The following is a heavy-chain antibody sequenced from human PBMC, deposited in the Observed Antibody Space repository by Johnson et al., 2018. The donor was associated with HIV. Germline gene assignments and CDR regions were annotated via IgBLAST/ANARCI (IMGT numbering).Heavy chain of an antibody. D-gene: IGHD3-10*01. CDR3: ARDPIAFRNYYGSGSGFDI. CDR1: GFTVSSNY. Sequence: VQLVESGGGVVQPGRSLRLSCGVSGFTVSSNYMSWVRQAPGKGLEWVSVIYSGGSTSYADSVKGRFTISRDNSKNTLFLQMNSLRPEDTAVYHCARDPIAFRNYYGSGSGFDIWGQGTMVTVSS. J-gene: IGHJ3*02. V-gene: IGHV3-66*02. CDR2: IYSGGST.